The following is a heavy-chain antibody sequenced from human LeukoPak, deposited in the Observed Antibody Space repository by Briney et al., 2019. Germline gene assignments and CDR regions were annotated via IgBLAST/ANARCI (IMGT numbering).Heavy chain of an antibody. J-gene: IGHJ4*02. CDR2: ISGSGGST. CDR3: AKGLLRGFDY. D-gene: IGHD3-22*01. Sequence: GGSLRLSCAASGFIFSSYAMSWVRQAPGKGLEWVSAISGSGGSTYYADSVKGRVTISRDNSKNTLYLQMNSLRAEDTAIYYCAKGLLRGFDYWGQGTLVTVSS. CDR1: GFIFSSYA. V-gene: IGHV3-23*01.